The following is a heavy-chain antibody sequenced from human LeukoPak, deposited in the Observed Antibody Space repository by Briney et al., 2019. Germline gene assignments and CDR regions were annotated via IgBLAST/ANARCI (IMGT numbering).Heavy chain of an antibody. CDR2: IYYSGST. D-gene: IGHD2-2*01. V-gene: IGHV4-59*08. CDR3: ASQPLGYCSSTSCYEFDY. J-gene: IGHJ4*02. CDR1: GGSISSYY. Sequence: TSETLSLTCTVSGGSISSYYWSWIRQPPGKGLEWIGYIYYSGSTNYNPSLKSRVTISVDTSKNQFSLKLSSVTAADTAVYYCASQPLGYCSSTSCYEFDYWGQGTLVTVSS.